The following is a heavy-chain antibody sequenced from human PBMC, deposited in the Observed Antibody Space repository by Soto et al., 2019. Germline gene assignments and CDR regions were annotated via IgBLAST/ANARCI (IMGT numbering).Heavy chain of an antibody. CDR2: INHSGST. CDR1: GGSFSGYY. CDR3: ARIYDFWSGSHDAFDI. J-gene: IGHJ3*02. V-gene: IGHV4-34*01. Sequence: PSETLSLTCAVYGGSFSGYYWSWIRQPPGKGLEWIGEINHSGSTYYNPSLKSRVTISVDTSKNQFSLKLSSVTAADTAVYYCARIYDFWSGSHDAFDIWGQGTMVTVSS. D-gene: IGHD3-3*01.